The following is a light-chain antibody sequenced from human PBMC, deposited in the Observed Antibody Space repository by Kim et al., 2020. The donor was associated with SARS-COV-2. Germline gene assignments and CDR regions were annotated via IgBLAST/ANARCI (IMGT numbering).Light chain of an antibody. CDR1: SGSIASNY. CDR2: DDN. V-gene: IGLV6-57*01. CDR3: QSYDSSIRV. J-gene: IGLJ3*02. Sequence: NFMLTQPHSVSESPGKTVTISCTRSSGSIASNYVQWYQQRPGSSPTTVIYDDNQRPSGVPDRFSGSIDSSSNSASLTISGLKTEDEADYYCQSYDSSIRVFGGGTQLTVL.